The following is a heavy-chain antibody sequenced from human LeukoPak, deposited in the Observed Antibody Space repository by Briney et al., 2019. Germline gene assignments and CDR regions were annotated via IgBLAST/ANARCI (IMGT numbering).Heavy chain of an antibody. J-gene: IGHJ4*02. Sequence: SGGSLRLSCAASGFTFSSYAMSWVRQAPGKGLEWVSAISGSGGSTYYADSVKGRFTISRDNSKNTLYLQMNSLRAEDTAVYYCAKRGGYYDSSGSIDYWGQGALVTVSS. CDR1: GFTFSSYA. V-gene: IGHV3-23*01. D-gene: IGHD3-22*01. CDR3: AKRGGYYDSSGSIDY. CDR2: ISGSGGST.